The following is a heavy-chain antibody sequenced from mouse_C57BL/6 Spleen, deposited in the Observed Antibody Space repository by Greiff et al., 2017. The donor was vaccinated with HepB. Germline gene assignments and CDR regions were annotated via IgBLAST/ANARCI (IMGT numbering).Heavy chain of an antibody. V-gene: IGHV1-72*01. CDR2: IDPKSGGT. Sequence: QVQLQQPGAELVKPGASVKLSCKASGYTFTSYWMHWVKQRPGRGLEWIGRIDPKSGGTKYNEKFKGKATLTVDKPSSTAYMQLSSLTSEDSAVYYCARSEDPLFDYWGQGTTLTVSS. J-gene: IGHJ2*01. CDR1: GYTFTSYW. CDR3: ARSEDPLFDY.